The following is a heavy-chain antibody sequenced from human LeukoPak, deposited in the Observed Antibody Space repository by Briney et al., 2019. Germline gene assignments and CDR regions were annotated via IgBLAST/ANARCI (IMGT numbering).Heavy chain of an antibody. CDR2: ISGGGGTT. Sequence: GGSLRLSCAASGFTVSSNYMSWVRQAPGKGLEWVSAISGGGGTTYYADSVKGRFTISRDNSKNTLYLQMNSLRAEDTAVYYCARRRYYYDSRGYYYDDYWGQGALVTVSS. D-gene: IGHD3-22*01. J-gene: IGHJ4*02. V-gene: IGHV3-23*01. CDR3: ARRRYYYDSRGYYYDDY. CDR1: GFTVSSNY.